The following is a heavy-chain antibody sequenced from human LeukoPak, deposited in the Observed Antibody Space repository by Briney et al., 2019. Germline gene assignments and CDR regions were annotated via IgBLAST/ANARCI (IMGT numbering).Heavy chain of an antibody. V-gene: IGHV4-39*01. CDR1: GGSISSSSYY. Sequence: PSETLSLTCTVSGGSISSSSYYWGWIRQPPGKGLEWIGSIYYSGGTYYNPSLKSRVTISVDTSKNQFSLKLSSVTAADTAVYYCATHIVVVKGDGKDYWGQGTLVTVSS. CDR3: ATHIVVVKGDGKDY. D-gene: IGHD2-21*01. CDR2: IYYSGGT. J-gene: IGHJ4*02.